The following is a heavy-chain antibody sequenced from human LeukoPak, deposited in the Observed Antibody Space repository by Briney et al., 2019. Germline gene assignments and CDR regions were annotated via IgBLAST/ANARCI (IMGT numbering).Heavy chain of an antibody. CDR2: IIPIFGTA. D-gene: IGHD2-15*01. CDR1: GGTFSSYA. V-gene: IGHV1-69*05. J-gene: IGHJ3*02. Sequence: GSSVKVSCKASGGTFSSYAISWVRQAPGQGLEWMGRIIPIFGTANYAQKFQGRVTITTDESTGTAYMELSSLRSEDTAVYYCASFMSIDVVVVAGGPGRIMDIWGQGTMVTVSS. CDR3: ASFMSIDVVVVAGGPGRIMDI.